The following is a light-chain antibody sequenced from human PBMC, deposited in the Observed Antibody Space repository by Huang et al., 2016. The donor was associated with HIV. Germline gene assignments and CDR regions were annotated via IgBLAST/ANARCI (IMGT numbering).Light chain of an antibody. CDR2: GAS. J-gene: IGKJ1*01. CDR1: QRVAKH. V-gene: IGKV3-15*01. Sequence: EIVMTQSPATLSVSPGERATLSCRASQRVAKHFAWYQQNPGQAPRLLIYGASTRATGIPARFSGSGSGTEFTLTISSLQSEDFAVYYCHHYSNWPPTWTFGQGTKVEIK. CDR3: HHYSNWPPTWT.